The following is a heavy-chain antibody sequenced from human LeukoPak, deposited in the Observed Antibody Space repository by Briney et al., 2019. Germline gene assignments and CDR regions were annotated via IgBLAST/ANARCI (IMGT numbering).Heavy chain of an antibody. D-gene: IGHD6-13*01. V-gene: IGHV3-53*01. J-gene: IGHJ4*02. CDR3: AKQYSSSWHYFDY. Sequence: GGSLRLSCAASGFTVSSNYMSWVRQAPGKGLEWVSVIYSGGSTYYADSVKGRFTISRDNSKNTVYLQMNSLRAEDMAVYYCAKQYSSSWHYFDYWGQGTLVTVPS. CDR2: IYSGGST. CDR1: GFTVSSNY.